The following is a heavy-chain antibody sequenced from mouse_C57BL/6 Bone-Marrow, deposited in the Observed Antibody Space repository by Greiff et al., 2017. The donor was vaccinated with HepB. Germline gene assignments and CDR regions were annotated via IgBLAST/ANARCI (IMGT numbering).Heavy chain of an antibody. CDR1: GYSITSDY. V-gene: IGHV3-8*01. Sequence: EVKLVESGPGLAKPSQTLSLTCSVTGYSITSDYWNWIRKFPGNKLESMGYISYSGSTYYNPSLKSRISITRDTSKNQYYLQLNSVTTEDTATYYCARYHYYGSSYGAMDYWGQGTSVTVSS. J-gene: IGHJ4*01. CDR3: ARYHYYGSSYGAMDY. CDR2: ISYSGST. D-gene: IGHD1-1*01.